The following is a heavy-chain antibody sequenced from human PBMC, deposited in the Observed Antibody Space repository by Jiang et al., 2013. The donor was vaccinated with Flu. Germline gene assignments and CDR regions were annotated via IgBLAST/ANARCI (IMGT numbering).Heavy chain of an antibody. CDR2: IVVGSGNT. CDR3: AARPHFRLEAISSYDYYYVDV. D-gene: IGHD6-19*01. CDR1: GFTFSNSA. J-gene: IGHJ6*03. V-gene: IGHV1-58*01. Sequence: SGAEVKKPGTSVKVSCKASGFTFSNSAVQWVRQARGQRLEWIGWIVVGSGNTNYAQKFRERVTITRDMSTSTAYMELSSLRSDDSAVYYCAARPHFRLEAISSYDYYYVDV.